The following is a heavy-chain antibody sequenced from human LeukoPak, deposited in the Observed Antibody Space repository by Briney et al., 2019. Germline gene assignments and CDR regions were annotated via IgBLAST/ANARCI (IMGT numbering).Heavy chain of an antibody. J-gene: IGHJ4*02. Sequence: GGSLRLSCAASGFTFSGYPIHWVRQAPGKGLEWVAAISYDGSNKYYADSVKGRFTISRDNSKNTLYLQMNSLRAEDTAVYYCARDQPGYDFWSGYHYYFDYWGQGTLVTVSS. CDR1: GFTFSGYP. CDR3: ARDQPGYDFWSGYHYYFDY. V-gene: IGHV3-30-3*01. CDR2: ISYDGSNK. D-gene: IGHD3-3*01.